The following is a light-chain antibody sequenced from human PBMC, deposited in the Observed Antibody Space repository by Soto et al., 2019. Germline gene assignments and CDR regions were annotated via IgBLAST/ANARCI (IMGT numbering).Light chain of an antibody. V-gene: IGKV1D-16*01. CDR2: HAS. J-gene: IGKJ5*01. CDR3: QQYDSYPIT. CDR1: QGINIW. Sequence: DIQMTQSPSSLSASVGDRVTITCRASQGINIWLAWYQQKPGKVPKSLIYHASRLQGGVPSRFSGSGSGTDFTLTISSLQPEDFATYFCQQYDSYPITFGQGTRLEIK.